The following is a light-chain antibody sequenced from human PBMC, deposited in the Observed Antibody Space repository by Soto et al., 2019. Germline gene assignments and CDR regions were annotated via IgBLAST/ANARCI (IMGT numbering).Light chain of an antibody. CDR1: QTVSNTS. V-gene: IGKV3-20*01. Sequence: EIVLTQFPGAMSLSPGERVTLSCRASQTVSNTSLAWYQQKSGQATKFLIYGASNRATGIPDRFSGSGSGTDFTLTISRLEPEDFAVYYCQQYGALPPTFGGGTKVEIK. CDR2: GAS. J-gene: IGKJ4*01. CDR3: QQYGALPPT.